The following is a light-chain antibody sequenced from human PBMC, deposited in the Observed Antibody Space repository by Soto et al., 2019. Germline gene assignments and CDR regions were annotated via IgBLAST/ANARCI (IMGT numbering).Light chain of an antibody. Sequence: EIVLTQSPGTLSLSPGERATLSCRASQTVSTNYLAWYQHKPGQAPRLLVYGASSRAIGIPDRFSGSGSGTDFTLTISRLEPEDFAVYFCHHYSRSHTFGQGTRLEVK. CDR3: HHYSRSHT. V-gene: IGKV3-20*01. J-gene: IGKJ2*01. CDR1: QTVSTNY. CDR2: GAS.